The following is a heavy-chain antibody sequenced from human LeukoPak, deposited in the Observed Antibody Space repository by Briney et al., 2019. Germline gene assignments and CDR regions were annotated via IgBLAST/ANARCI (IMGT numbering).Heavy chain of an antibody. CDR2: IHHSGSS. CDR3: ANYGSGSYRFDP. V-gene: IGHV4-31*03. J-gene: IGHJ5*02. CDR1: GGSISSGGYY. Sequence: TSETLSLTCTVSGGSISSGGYYWSWIRQHPEKGLEWIGYIHHSGSSYYNPSLKSRVIISVDTSKNQFSLKLNSVTAADTAVYYCANYGSGSYRFDPWGQGTLVTVSS. D-gene: IGHD3-10*01.